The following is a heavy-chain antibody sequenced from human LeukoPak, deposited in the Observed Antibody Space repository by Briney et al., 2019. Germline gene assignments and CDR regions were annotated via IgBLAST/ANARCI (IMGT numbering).Heavy chain of an antibody. CDR3: ARDRSGYANDAFDF. D-gene: IGHD3-3*01. Sequence: GGSLRLSCAASGFTFSDYAMHWVRQAPGKGLEWVAVLSYGGTNKYYVDSVKGRFTISRDNSKNTMFLQMNSLRAEDTAVYHCARDRSGYANDAFDFWGQGTMVTVSS. V-gene: IGHV3-30-3*01. CDR1: GFTFSDYA. CDR2: LSYGGTNK. J-gene: IGHJ3*01.